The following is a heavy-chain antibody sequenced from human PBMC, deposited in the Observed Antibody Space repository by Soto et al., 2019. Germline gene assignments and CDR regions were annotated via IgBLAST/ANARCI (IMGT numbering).Heavy chain of an antibody. V-gene: IGHV4-39*01. CDR3: ARHNGPLYVGYYYDMDV. J-gene: IGHJ6*02. D-gene: IGHD3-16*01. Sequence: PSETLSLTCTVTSGSISSRTSYWGWIRQPPGKGLEWIGSIYYSGYTYYNPSLKSRVTISVDTSKNQFSLKLSSVTAADTAVYYCARHNGPLYVGYYYDMDVWGQGTTVS. CDR1: SGSISSRTSY. CDR2: IYYSGYT.